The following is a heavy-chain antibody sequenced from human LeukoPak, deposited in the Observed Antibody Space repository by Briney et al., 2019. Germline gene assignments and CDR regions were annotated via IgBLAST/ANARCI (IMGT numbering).Heavy chain of an antibody. Sequence: GGSLRLSCAASGFTFSSFWMTWVRQAPGKGLEWVAKIKQDGSEKYYVDSVKGRFTISRDNAKNSLSLQMNSLRAEDTAVYYCARERYDYGVKSWFDPWGQGTLVTVSS. CDR1: GFTFSSFW. CDR2: IKQDGSEK. J-gene: IGHJ5*02. CDR3: ARERYDYGVKSWFDP. D-gene: IGHD4-17*01. V-gene: IGHV3-7*05.